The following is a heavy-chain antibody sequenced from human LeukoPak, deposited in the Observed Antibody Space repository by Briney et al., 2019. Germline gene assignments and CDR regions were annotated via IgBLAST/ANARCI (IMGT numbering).Heavy chain of an antibody. CDR1: GFTFSDYY. CDR2: ISSSGNTI. J-gene: IGHJ4*02. D-gene: IGHD3-10*01. V-gene: IGHV3-11*04. Sequence: GGSLRLSCAASGFTFSDYYMSWIRQAPGKGLEWVSYISSSGNTIYYADSVKGRFTISRDNAKSSLYLQMNSLRAEDTAVYYCARDWAGGPHDYWGQGTLVTVSS. CDR3: ARDWAGGPHDY.